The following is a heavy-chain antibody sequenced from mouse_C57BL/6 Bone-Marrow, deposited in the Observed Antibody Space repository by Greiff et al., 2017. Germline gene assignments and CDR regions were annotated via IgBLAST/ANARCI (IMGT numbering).Heavy chain of an antibody. D-gene: IGHD1-1*01. CDR2: ISDGGSYT. V-gene: IGHV5-4*01. Sequence: EVMLVESGGGLVKPGGSLKLSCAASGFTFSSYAMSWVRQTPEKRLEWVATISDGGSYTYYPDNVKGRFTISRDNAKNNLYLQMSHLTSEDAAMYYCARDYGSSFDYWGQGTTLTVSA. CDR1: GFTFSSYA. CDR3: ARDYGSSFDY. J-gene: IGHJ2*01.